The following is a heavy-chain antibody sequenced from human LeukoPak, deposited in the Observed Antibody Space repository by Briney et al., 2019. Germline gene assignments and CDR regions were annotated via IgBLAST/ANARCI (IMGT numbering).Heavy chain of an antibody. D-gene: IGHD2-15*01. V-gene: IGHV1-8*01. Sequence: ASVKVSCKASGYTFSSYDINWVRQATGQGLEWMGWMNPNSGNTGYVQKFQGRVIMTRDTSISTAYMELRSLRSDDTAVYYCARAYCSGGSCYSVLHYYYYYMDVWGKGTTVTVSS. CDR3: ARAYCSGGSCYSVLHYYYYYMDV. CDR1: GYTFSSYD. CDR2: MNPNSGNT. J-gene: IGHJ6*03.